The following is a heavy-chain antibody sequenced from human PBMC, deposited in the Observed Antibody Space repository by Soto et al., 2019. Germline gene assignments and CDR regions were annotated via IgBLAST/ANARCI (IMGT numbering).Heavy chain of an antibody. CDR2: INHSGST. V-gene: IGHV4-34*01. CDR3: ARGLGRSSGRNWFDP. D-gene: IGHD3-10*01. J-gene: IGHJ5*02. Sequence: SETLSLTCAVYGGSFSGYYWSWIRQPPGKGLEWIGEINHSGSTNYNPSLKSRVTISVDTSKNQFSLKLSSVTAADTAVYYCARGLGRSSGRNWFDPWGQGTLVTVSS. CDR1: GGSFSGYY.